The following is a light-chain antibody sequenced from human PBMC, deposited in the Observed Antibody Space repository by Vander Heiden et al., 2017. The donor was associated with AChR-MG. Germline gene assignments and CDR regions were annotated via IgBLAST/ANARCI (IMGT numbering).Light chain of an antibody. CDR3: QAWDSRSNWV. Sequence: SYELTQPPSVSVSPGQTASITCPGDRLGNKYASWYQQKPSPSPVRAIPQNDKRPSGIPERFSGSSSGNTATLTISGTQSVDEADYFCQAWDSRSNWVFGGGTKLTVL. CDR2: QND. V-gene: IGLV3-1*01. CDR1: RLGNKY. J-gene: IGLJ3*02.